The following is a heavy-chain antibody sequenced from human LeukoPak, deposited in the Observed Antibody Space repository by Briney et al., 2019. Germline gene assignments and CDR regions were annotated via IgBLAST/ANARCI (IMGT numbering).Heavy chain of an antibody. V-gene: IGHV4-39*07. J-gene: IGHJ4*02. Sequence: TSETLSLTCTVSGGSISSSSYYWGWIRQPPGKGLEWIGSIYYSGSTYYNPSLKSRVTISVDTSKNQFSLKLSSVTAADTAVYYCARLPQLYSNTYYFDYWGQGTLVTVSS. CDR2: IYYSGST. D-gene: IGHD4-11*01. CDR1: GGSISSSSYY. CDR3: ARLPQLYSNTYYFDY.